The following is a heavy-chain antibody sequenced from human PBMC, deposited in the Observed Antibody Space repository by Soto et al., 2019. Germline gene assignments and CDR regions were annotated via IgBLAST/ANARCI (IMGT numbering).Heavy chain of an antibody. CDR2: ISSSSSYI. CDR3: ARERGYCSSTSCYADTYYYYMDV. V-gene: IGHV3-21*01. D-gene: IGHD2-2*01. Sequence: EVQLVESGGGLVKPGGSLRLSCAASGFTFSSYSMNWVRQAPGKGLEWVSSISSSSSYIYYADSVKGRFTISRDNAMNSLYLQMNSLRAEYTTEYYCARERGYCSSTSCYADTYYYYMDVWGKGTTVTVSS. J-gene: IGHJ6*03. CDR1: GFTFSSYS.